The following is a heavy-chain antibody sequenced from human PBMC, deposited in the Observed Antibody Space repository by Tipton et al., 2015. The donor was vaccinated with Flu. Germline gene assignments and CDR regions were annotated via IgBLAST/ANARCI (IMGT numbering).Heavy chain of an antibody. CDR1: GGSMKGHY. Sequence: TLSLTCTVPGGSMKGHYWSWIQQSPGKGLEWIAYLFYGGSSNYNLSLRSRVTIAADTSNSLFSLKMTSVTAADTAVYYCVRGDTTGYYFDNWGRGILVSVSS. V-gene: IGHV4-59*11. J-gene: IGHJ4*02. CDR2: LFYGGSS. D-gene: IGHD6-19*01. CDR3: VRGDTTGYYFDN.